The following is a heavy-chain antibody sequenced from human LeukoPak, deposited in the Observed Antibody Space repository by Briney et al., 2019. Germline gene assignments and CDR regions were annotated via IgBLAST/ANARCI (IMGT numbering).Heavy chain of an antibody. Sequence: PGGSLIHCGTASGFTFSSYAMSWVRQAPGKGLEWVSAISGSGGTTYYADCVKGRFTISRDNSKNTLYLQMNSLRAEDTAVYYCAKDPHIVVVTAIIVYWRKGTLVTVSS. CDR2: ISGSGGTT. D-gene: IGHD2-21*02. V-gene: IGHV3-23*01. CDR1: GFTFSSYA. J-gene: IGHJ4*02. CDR3: AKDPHIVVVTAIIVY.